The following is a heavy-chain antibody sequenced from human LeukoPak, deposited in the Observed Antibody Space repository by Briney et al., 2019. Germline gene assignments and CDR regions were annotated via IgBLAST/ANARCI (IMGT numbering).Heavy chain of an antibody. Sequence: GASVKVSCKASGDTFTGYYMHWVRQAPGQGLEWMGWFNPNSGGTNYAQKFQGRVTMTRDTSISTAYMELSRLISDDTAVFYCARGPRAASQFDYWGQGTLVTVSS. D-gene: IGHD6-25*01. J-gene: IGHJ4*02. V-gene: IGHV1-2*02. CDR2: FNPNSGGT. CDR3: ARGPRAASQFDY. CDR1: GDTFTGYY.